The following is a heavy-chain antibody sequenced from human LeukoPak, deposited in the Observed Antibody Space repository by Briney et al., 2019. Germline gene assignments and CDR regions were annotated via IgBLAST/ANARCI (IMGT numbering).Heavy chain of an antibody. Sequence: PGGSLRLSCAASGFTLSSYSMNWVRQAPGKGLEWVSFISSSSSYIYYGDSVKGRFTISRDNVKNSVYLQMNSLRAEDTAVYYCARGSGSYYLFDYWGQGTLVTVSS. CDR3: ARGSGSYYLFDY. D-gene: IGHD1-26*01. J-gene: IGHJ4*02. CDR1: GFTLSSYS. CDR2: ISSSSSYI. V-gene: IGHV3-21*04.